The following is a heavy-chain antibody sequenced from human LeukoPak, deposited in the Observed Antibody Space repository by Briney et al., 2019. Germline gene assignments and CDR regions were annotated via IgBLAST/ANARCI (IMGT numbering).Heavy chain of an antibody. Sequence: PSETLSLTCAVYGGSFSSGGYFWNWIRQPPGKGLEYIGYIYHRDTTYYNPSLKSRVTISLDTSKNQFSLKLASVTAADTAVYYCARDSGEYSSTANWFDPWGQGTLVTVSS. D-gene: IGHD6-6*01. CDR1: GGSFSSGGYF. CDR2: IYHRDTT. V-gene: IGHV4-30-2*01. CDR3: ARDSGEYSSTANWFDP. J-gene: IGHJ5*02.